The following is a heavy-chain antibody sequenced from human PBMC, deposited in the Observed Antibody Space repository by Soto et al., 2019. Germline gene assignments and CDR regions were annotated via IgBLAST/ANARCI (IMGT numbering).Heavy chain of an antibody. J-gene: IGHJ4*02. CDR3: ASPWGCSSTSCYHFDY. Sequence: ASVKLSCKASAGTFSSYAISWVRQAPGQGLEWMGGIIPIFGTANYAQKFQGRVTITADESTSTAYMELSSLRSEDTAVYYCASPWGCSSTSCYHFDYWGQGTLVTVSS. CDR1: AGTFSSYA. D-gene: IGHD2-2*01. V-gene: IGHV1-69*13. CDR2: IIPIFGTA.